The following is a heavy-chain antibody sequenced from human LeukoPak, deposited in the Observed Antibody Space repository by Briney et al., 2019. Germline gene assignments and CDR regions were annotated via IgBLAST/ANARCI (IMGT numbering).Heavy chain of an antibody. D-gene: IGHD6-6*01. Sequence: GGSLRLSCAASGFTVSSNYMSWVRQAPGKGLEWVSVIYSGGSTYYADSVTGRFTISRDNSKNTLYLQMNSLRGEDPAVHYCAKKYSSSTSPNDYWGQRTLVTVS. J-gene: IGHJ4*02. CDR3: AKKYSSSTSPNDY. CDR1: GFTVSSNY. V-gene: IGHV3-53*01. CDR2: IYSGGST.